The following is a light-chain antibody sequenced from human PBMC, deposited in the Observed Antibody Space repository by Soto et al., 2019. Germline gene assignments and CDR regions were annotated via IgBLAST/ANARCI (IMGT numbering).Light chain of an antibody. V-gene: IGLV1-40*01. J-gene: IGLJ3*02. Sequence: QSVLTQPPSVSGAPGQRVTISCTGSSSNIGAGYGVHWYQQLPGTAPKLLIYDNNNRPSGVPDRFSGSKSGTSASLAITGLQAEDEADYYCQSYDRSLSASNWVFGGGTKVTVL. CDR2: DNN. CDR3: QSYDRSLSASNWV. CDR1: SSNIGAGYG.